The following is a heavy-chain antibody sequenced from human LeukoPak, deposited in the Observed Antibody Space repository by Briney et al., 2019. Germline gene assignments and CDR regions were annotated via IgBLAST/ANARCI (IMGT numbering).Heavy chain of an antibody. CDR2: ISSSSSYI. CDR3: ARDFKLDYGDPYYFDY. V-gene: IGHV3-21*01. CDR1: GFTFSSYS. J-gene: IGHJ4*02. Sequence: KPGGSLRLSCAASGFTFSSYSMNWVRQAPGKGLEWVSSISSSSSYIYYADSVKGRFTISRDNAKNSLYLQMNSLRAEDTAVYYCARDFKLDYGDPYYFDYWGQGTLVTVSS. D-gene: IGHD4-17*01.